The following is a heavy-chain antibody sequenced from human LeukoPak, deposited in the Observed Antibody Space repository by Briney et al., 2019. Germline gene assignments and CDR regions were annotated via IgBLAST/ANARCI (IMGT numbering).Heavy chain of an antibody. CDR3: ARPIGYSSGGFDL. Sequence: ASVKVSCKASGYTFTSYAMHWVRQALGQRLEWMGWINAGNGNTKYSQNFQGRVTFTRDTSASTAYMELSSLRSEDTAVYYCARPIGYSSGGFDLWGRGTLVTVSS. J-gene: IGHJ2*01. CDR1: GYTFTSYA. CDR2: INAGNGNT. D-gene: IGHD6-19*01. V-gene: IGHV1-3*01.